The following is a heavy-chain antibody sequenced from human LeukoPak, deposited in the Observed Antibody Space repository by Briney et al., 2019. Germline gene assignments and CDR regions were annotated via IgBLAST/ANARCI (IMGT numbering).Heavy chain of an antibody. V-gene: IGHV5-51*01. J-gene: IGHJ4*02. CDR3: ASGYHFDY. Sequence: GLEWMGIIYPGDSDTRYSPSFQGQVTISADKSISTAYLQWSSLKASDTAMYYCASGYHFDYWGQGTLVTVSS. D-gene: IGHD5-18*01. CDR2: IYPGDSDT.